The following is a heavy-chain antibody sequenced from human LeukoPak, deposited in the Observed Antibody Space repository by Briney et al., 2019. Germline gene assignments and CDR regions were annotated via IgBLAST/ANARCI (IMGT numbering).Heavy chain of an antibody. J-gene: IGHJ6*03. D-gene: IGHD2-15*01. CDR2: IRYDGSNK. CDR3: ARAYCSGGSCYPYYYYMDV. CDR1: GFTFSSYE. V-gene: IGHV3-30*02. Sequence: LPGGSLRLSCAASGFTFSSYEMNWVRQAPGKGLEWVAFIRYDGSNKYYADSVKGRFTISRDDSKNTLYLQMNSLRAEDTAVYYCARAYCSGGSCYPYYYYMDVWGKGTTVTISS.